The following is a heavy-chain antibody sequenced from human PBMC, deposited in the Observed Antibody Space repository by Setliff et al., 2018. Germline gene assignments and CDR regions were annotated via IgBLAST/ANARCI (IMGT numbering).Heavy chain of an antibody. CDR2: ISSEGTT. D-gene: IGHD6-19*01. Sequence: SETLSLTCTVSGDSLTSGPYYWTWVRQPAGKGLEWIGHISSEGTTNYSPSLRSRVTISSDASKNQLSLNLRSVTAADTAVYYCARAISGWYSAHYYYMDVWGKGTTVTVSS. J-gene: IGHJ6*03. CDR3: ARAISGWYSAHYYYMDV. CDR1: GDSLTSGPYY. V-gene: IGHV4-61*09.